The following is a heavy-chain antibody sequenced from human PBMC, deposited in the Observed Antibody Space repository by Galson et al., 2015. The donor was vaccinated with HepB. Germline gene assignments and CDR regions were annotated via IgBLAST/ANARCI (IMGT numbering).Heavy chain of an antibody. CDR3: GRGRKNIASRPSGAVDI. Sequence: SVKVSCKASGYTFTDYYIHWVRQAPGQGLEWMGWLNANSGGTIYAQKFQGRVTMTGDTSISTASMELRRLTSDDTALYYCGRGRKNIASRPSGAVDIWGQGTMVTVSS. D-gene: IGHD2/OR15-2a*01. J-gene: IGHJ3*02. V-gene: IGHV1-2*02. CDR1: GYTFTDYY. CDR2: LNANSGGT.